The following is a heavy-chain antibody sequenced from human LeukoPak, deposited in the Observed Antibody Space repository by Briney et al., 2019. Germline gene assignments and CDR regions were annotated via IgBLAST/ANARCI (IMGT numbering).Heavy chain of an antibody. Sequence: AGSLRLSCAASAFTFSSYWMHWVRQPPGKGLVWVSRINSDESSTSYAASMKGRFTISRDNAKNTLYLQMNSLRPEDTAVYYCARDRQRRYSGYDPNPYYYFDYWGQGTLVTVSS. CDR2: INSDESST. CDR1: AFTFSSYW. J-gene: IGHJ4*02. V-gene: IGHV3-74*01. CDR3: ARDRQRRYSGYDPNPYYYFDY. D-gene: IGHD5-12*01.